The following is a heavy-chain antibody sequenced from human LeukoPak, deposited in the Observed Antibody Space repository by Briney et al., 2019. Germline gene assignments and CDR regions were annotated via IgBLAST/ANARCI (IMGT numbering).Heavy chain of an antibody. D-gene: IGHD1-26*01. Sequence: GGSLRLSCAASGFNFSSYWMSWVRQAPGKGLEWVANINQDGGKKYYVDSVRGRFAISRDNAENSVYLQMNSLRAEDTALYYCARGGAPDNWGQGTLVTVST. CDR1: GFNFSSYW. CDR3: ARGGAPDN. CDR2: INQDGGKK. V-gene: IGHV3-7*01. J-gene: IGHJ4*02.